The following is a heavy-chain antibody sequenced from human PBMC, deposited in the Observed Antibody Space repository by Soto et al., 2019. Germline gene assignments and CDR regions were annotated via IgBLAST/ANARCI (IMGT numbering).Heavy chain of an antibody. Sequence: PSETLSLTCTVSGGSISSYYWSWIRQPPGKGLEWIGYIYYSGSTNYNPSLKSRVTISVDTSKNQFSLKLSSVTAADTAVYYCARVSNLVGATGFDYWGQGTLVTVSS. CDR2: IYYSGST. V-gene: IGHV4-59*01. CDR3: ARVSNLVGATGFDY. D-gene: IGHD1-26*01. CDR1: GGSISSYY. J-gene: IGHJ4*02.